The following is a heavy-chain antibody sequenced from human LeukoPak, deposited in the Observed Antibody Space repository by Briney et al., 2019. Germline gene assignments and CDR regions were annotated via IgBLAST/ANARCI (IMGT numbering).Heavy chain of an antibody. CDR2: INPNSGGT. CDR1: GYTFTGYY. J-gene: IGHJ4*02. D-gene: IGHD3-22*01. CDR3: ARGPFYYYDSSGRGDY. Sequence: GASVKVSCKASGYTFTGYYMHWVRQAPGQGLEWMGWINPNSGGTNYAQKLQGRVTMTRDTSISTAYMELSRLRSDDTAVYYCARGPFYYYDSSGRGDYWGQGTLVTVSS. V-gene: IGHV1-2*02.